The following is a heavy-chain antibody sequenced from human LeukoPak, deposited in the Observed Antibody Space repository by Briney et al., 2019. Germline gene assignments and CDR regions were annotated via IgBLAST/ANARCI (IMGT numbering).Heavy chain of an antibody. CDR2: IYSDGSNP. J-gene: IGHJ4*02. CDR1: GFTFSNYW. Sequence: GGSLRLSCAASGFTFSNYWMHWVRQVSGKGLEWVSHIYSDGSNPSYADSVKGRFTISRDNAKNTLYLQIDSLRVGDTAVYYCARGRSSWYTDYWGQGALVTVTS. V-gene: IGHV3-74*01. D-gene: IGHD6-13*01. CDR3: ARGRSSWYTDY.